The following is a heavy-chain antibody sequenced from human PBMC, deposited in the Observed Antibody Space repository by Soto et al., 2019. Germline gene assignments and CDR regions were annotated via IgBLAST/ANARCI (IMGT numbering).Heavy chain of an antibody. D-gene: IGHD6-19*01. CDR2: TYYRSKWYN. V-gene: IGHV6-1*01. Sequence: SQTLSLTCAISGDSVSSNSAAWNWIRQSPSRGLEWLGRTYYRSKWYNDYAVSVKSRITINPDTSKNQFPLQLNSVTPEDTAVYYCARDQKYSSVYSGYYGMDVWGQGTTVTVSS. J-gene: IGHJ6*02. CDR1: GDSVSSNSAA. CDR3: ARDQKYSSVYSGYYGMDV.